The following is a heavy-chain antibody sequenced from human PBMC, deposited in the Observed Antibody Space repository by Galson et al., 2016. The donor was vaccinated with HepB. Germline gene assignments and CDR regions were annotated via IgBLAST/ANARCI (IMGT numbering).Heavy chain of an antibody. J-gene: IGHJ4*02. Sequence: SCKASGYTFTTSGISWVRQAPGQGLEWMGWISTYSGNTKYAQKFQGGLTLTTDSSTTTAYMELRSLRFDDTALYYCARYPDFWGQGTLVTVSS. CDR2: ISTYSGNT. V-gene: IGHV1-18*01. CDR1: GYTFTTSG. CDR3: ARYPDF.